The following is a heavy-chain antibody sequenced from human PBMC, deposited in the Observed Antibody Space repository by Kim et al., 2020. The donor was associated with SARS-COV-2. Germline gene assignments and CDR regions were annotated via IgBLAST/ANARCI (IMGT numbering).Heavy chain of an antibody. CDR2: MYHTGSS. V-gene: IGHV4-39*01. CDR3: ARMWFGEAFPGCFDP. D-gene: IGHD3-10*01. CDR1: GGSITSISYY. Sequence: SETLSLTCTVSGGSITSISYYWGWIRQTPGEKMEWIGSMYHTGSSYYNPSLKRRVTISVDTSKNQFFLNVRTVTAADTALYYGARMWFGEAFPGCFDP. J-gene: IGHJ5*02.